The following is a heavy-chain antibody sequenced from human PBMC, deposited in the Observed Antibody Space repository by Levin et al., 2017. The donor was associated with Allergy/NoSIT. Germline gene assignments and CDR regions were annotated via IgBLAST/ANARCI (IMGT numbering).Heavy chain of an antibody. CDR2: ISSSSSTI. D-gene: IGHD3-3*01. J-gene: IGHJ6*02. CDR1: GFTFSSYS. Sequence: GESLKISCAASGFTFSSYSMNWVRQAPGKGLEWVSYISSSSSTIYYADSVKGRFTISRDNAKNSLYLQMNSLRAEDTAVYYCARASSTPGSGDSPRYYYYGMDGWGQGTTVTVSS. CDR3: ARASSTPGSGDSPRYYYYGMDG. V-gene: IGHV3-48*01.